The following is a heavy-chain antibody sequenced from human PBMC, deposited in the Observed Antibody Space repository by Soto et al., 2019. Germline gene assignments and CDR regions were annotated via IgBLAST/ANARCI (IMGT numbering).Heavy chain of an antibody. CDR1: GGSVSDGSYY. J-gene: IGHJ5*02. D-gene: IGHD3-22*01. Sequence: SETLSLTCTVSGGSVSDGSYYWTWIRQPPGKGLEWIGYVFYSGSTYYNPSLKSRVTISVDTSNNQFSLKLTSMTAADTAVYYCAREISAYLDLWGQGTLVTVSS. V-gene: IGHV4-61*01. CDR2: VFYSGST. CDR3: AREISAYLDL.